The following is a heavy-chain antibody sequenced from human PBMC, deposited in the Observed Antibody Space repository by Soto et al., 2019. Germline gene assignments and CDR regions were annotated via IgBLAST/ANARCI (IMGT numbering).Heavy chain of an antibody. Sequence: EVQVLESGGGLVQPGGSLRLSCAASGFTFSSYAMTWVRQAPGKGLEWVSTISGSGDSTYYADSVKGLFTISRDNSKNTLYLQMNGLRAEGTAVYYCTKTLCSGSGGYRGWFDPWGQGTLVTVSS. CDR2: ISGSGDST. CDR1: GFTFSSYA. CDR3: TKTLCSGSGGYRGWFDP. D-gene: IGHD3-10*01. J-gene: IGHJ5*02. V-gene: IGHV3-23*01.